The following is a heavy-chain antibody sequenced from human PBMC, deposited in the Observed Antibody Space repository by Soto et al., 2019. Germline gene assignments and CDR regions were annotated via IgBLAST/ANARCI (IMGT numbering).Heavy chain of an antibody. CDR2: INAGNGNT. Sequence: ASVKVSCKASGYTFTSYAMHWVRQAPGQRLEWMGWINAGNGNTKYSQKFQGRVTITRDTSASTAYMELSSLRSEDTAVYYCARETNGDYYDSSGYYYFDYWGQGTLVTVSS. D-gene: IGHD3-22*01. CDR1: GYTFTSYA. J-gene: IGHJ4*02. V-gene: IGHV1-3*01. CDR3: ARETNGDYYDSSGYYYFDY.